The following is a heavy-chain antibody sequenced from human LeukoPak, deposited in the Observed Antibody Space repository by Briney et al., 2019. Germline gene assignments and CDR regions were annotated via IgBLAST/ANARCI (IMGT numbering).Heavy chain of an antibody. CDR3: ARGRYCGETTCSDFDS. CDR1: GYTFTDYY. Sequence: ASVKVSCKASGYTFTDYYMHWVRQAPGPGLEWMGWINPNSGGTDYAQKFQGRVTLIRDTSISTAYMELSRLTSDDTAVYYCARGRYCGETTCSDFDSWGQGTLVTISS. CDR2: INPNSGGT. J-gene: IGHJ4*02. D-gene: IGHD2-21*01. V-gene: IGHV1-2*02.